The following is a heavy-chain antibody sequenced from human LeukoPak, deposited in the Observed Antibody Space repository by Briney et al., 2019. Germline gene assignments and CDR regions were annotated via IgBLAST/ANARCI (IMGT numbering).Heavy chain of an antibody. CDR3: AKVGVAVAGSSMYYFDY. CDR1: GFTFSSYA. Sequence: GGSLRLSCAASGFTFSSYAMSWVRQAPGKGLEWVSAICGSGGSTYYADSVKGRFTISRDNSKNTLYLQMNSLRAEDTAVYYCAKVGVAVAGSSMYYFDYWGRGTLVTVSS. V-gene: IGHV3-23*01. CDR2: ICGSGGST. J-gene: IGHJ4*02. D-gene: IGHD6-19*01.